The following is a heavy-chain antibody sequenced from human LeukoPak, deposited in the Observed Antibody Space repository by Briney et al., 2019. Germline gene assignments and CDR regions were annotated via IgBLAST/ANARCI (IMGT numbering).Heavy chain of an antibody. Sequence: GGSLRLSCKASGFIFSGSWMAWIRQAPGKGLEWVASINHNGNVNYYVDSVKGRFTISRDNAKNSLYLQMSNLRAEDTAVYFCARGGGLDVWGQGATVTVSS. CDR1: GFIFSGSW. V-gene: IGHV3-7*03. CDR2: INHNGNVN. D-gene: IGHD3-16*01. CDR3: ARGGGLDV. J-gene: IGHJ6*02.